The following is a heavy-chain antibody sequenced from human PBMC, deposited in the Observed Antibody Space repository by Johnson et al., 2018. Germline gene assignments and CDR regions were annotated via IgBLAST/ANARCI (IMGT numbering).Heavy chain of an antibody. J-gene: IGHJ3*02. CDR1: GFTFSAYW. V-gene: IGHV3-7*01. D-gene: IGHD3-10*01. CDR3: ARSGGTLDHGSKGAFDI. CDR2: IKQYGREK. Sequence: VQLQQSGGGLVQPGGSLRLSCATSGFTFSAYWMSWVRQAPGKGLEWVANIKQYGREKFHLDSVRGRFTISRENAINSLYLQMNSLRVEDTAVYYCARSGGTLDHGSKGAFDIWGQGTMVTVS.